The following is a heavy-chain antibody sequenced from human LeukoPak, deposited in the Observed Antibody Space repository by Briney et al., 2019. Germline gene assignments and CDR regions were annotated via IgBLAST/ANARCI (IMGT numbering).Heavy chain of an antibody. J-gene: IGHJ5*02. V-gene: IGHV3-30*18. CDR3: AKSTGTTSGWFDP. D-gene: IGHD1-1*01. CDR1: GFTFSSYG. CDR2: ISYDGSNK. Sequence: PGRSLRLSCAASGFTFSSYGMHWVRQAPGKGLEWVAVISYDGSNKYYADSVKGRFTISGDNSKNTLYLQMNSLRAEDTAVYYCAKSTGTTSGWFDPWGQGTLVTVSS.